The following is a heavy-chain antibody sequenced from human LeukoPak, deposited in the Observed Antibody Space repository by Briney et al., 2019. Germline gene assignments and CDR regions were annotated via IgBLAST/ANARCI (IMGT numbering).Heavy chain of an antibody. CDR3: ARSSSLNSRFDY. D-gene: IGHD2-21*01. V-gene: IGHV4-39*01. CDR2: IFYSGST. Sequence: SETLSLTCTVSGGSFNSNSFYWGWIRQPPGKGLEWIGSIFYSGSTYYNPSLKSRVTISVETSKNQFSLKLSSVTAADTAVYYCARSSSLNSRFDYWGQGTLVTVSS. CDR1: GGSFNSNSFY. J-gene: IGHJ4*02.